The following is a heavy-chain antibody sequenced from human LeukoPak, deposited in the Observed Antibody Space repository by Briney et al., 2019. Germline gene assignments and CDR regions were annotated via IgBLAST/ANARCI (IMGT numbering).Heavy chain of an antibody. J-gene: IGHJ4*02. CDR2: ISGSGGST. Sequence: SGGSLRLSCAASGFTFSSYAMSWVRQAPGKGLEWVSAISGSGGSTYYADSVKGRFTISRDNSKNTLYLQMNSLRAEDTAVYYCAIHPYYDSSGYPYYFDYWGQGTLVTVSS. V-gene: IGHV3-23*01. CDR1: GFTFSSYA. D-gene: IGHD3-22*01. CDR3: AIHPYYDSSGYPYYFDY.